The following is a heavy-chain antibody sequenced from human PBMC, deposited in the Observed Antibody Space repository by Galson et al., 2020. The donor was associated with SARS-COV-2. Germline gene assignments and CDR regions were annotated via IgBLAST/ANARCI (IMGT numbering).Heavy chain of an antibody. CDR2: ISAYHGNT. V-gene: IGHV1-18*01. J-gene: IGHJ6*02. CDR1: GYTLTSYG. CDR3: ARDLPCSSTSCYQTRYYYYGMDV. D-gene: IGHD2-2*01. Sequence: GESLKISCKASGYTLTSYGISWVRQAPGQGLEWMGWISAYHGNTNYAQKLQGRVTMTTDTSTSTAYMELRSLRSDDTAVYYCARDLPCSSTSCYQTRYYYYGMDVGGQGTTVAVSS.